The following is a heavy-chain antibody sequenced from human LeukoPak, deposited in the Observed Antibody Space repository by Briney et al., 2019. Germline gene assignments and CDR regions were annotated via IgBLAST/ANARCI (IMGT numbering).Heavy chain of an antibody. Sequence: GESLKISCKGSGYSFTTYWISWVRQTPGKGLEWMGRIDPSDSYTNYSPSFQGHVTISADKSFSTAYLQWTSLKASDTAMYYCARHAKAYGSSCDYWGQGTLVTVSS. CDR3: ARHAKAYGSSCDY. CDR2: IDPSDSYT. J-gene: IGHJ4*02. CDR1: GYSFTTYW. V-gene: IGHV5-10-1*01. D-gene: IGHD6-13*01.